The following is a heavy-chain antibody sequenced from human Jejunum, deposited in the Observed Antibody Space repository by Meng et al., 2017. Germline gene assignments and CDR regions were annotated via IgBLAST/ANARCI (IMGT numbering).Heavy chain of an antibody. Sequence: QVQLQESGPGLVKPSQTLSLTCTISSGSISSGDYYWSWIRQPPGEGLEWMGYIHYSGSTKYNPSLKSRVTISVDTSKNQFSLKLSSVTAADTAVYYCARLLYGSGSYLDYWGQGTLVTVSS. CDR1: SGSISSGDYY. D-gene: IGHD3-10*01. CDR3: ARLLYGSGSYLDY. CDR2: IHYSGST. V-gene: IGHV4-30-4*01. J-gene: IGHJ4*02.